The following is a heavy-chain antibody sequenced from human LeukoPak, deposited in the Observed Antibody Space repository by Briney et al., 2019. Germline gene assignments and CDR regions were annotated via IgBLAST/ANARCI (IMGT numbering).Heavy chain of an antibody. J-gene: IGHJ4*02. CDR3: ATDRWGFFNS. D-gene: IGHD7-27*01. Sequence: PGGSLRLSCAASGFTFSSYAMHWVRRAPGKGLEWVAVISYDGSNKYYADSVKGRFTISRDNAKNSLYLQMNSLRAEDTAFYYCATDRWGFFNSWGQGTLVTVTS. V-gene: IGHV3-30-3*01. CDR2: ISYDGSNK. CDR1: GFTFSSYA.